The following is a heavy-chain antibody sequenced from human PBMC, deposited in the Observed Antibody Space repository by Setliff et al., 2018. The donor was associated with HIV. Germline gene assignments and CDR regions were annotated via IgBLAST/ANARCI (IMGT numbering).Heavy chain of an antibody. CDR2: IYISGST. CDR3: ARVQMAYAAFDV. D-gene: IGHD4-17*01. CDR1: GGSISSYY. V-gene: IGHV4-4*09. J-gene: IGHJ3*01. Sequence: SETLSVTCTVSGGSISSYYWSWIRQSPGKGLEWIGYIYISGSTNYNPSLKSRVTISVDTSKNQFSLKLSSVTATDTAVYYCARVQMAYAAFDVWGQGTMVTVSS.